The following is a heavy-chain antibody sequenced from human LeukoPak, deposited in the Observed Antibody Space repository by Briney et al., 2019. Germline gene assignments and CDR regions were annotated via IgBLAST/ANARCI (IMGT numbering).Heavy chain of an antibody. CDR1: GGSISSSSYY. CDR3: AIQSYYDSSAYRYYFDN. Sequence: PLETLSLTCTVSGGSISSSSYYWGWIRQPTGKGLEWIGNIYSDGNTYYNPSLKSRVTVSVDRSKNQFSLRLSSVTAADTAVYYCAIQSYYDSSAYRYYFDNWGQGTLVTVSS. D-gene: IGHD3-22*01. V-gene: IGHV4-39*01. CDR2: IYSDGNT. J-gene: IGHJ4*02.